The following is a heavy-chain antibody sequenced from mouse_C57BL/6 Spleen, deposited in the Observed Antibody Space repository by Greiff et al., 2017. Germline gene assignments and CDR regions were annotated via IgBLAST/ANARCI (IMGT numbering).Heavy chain of an antibody. CDR3: ERHKDY. Sequence: EVQGVESGGGLVQPGGSLKLSCAASGFTFSDYYMYWVRQTPEQRLEWVAYISNGGGSTYYPDTVKGRFTITRDNAKITLYLQMSRLKSEDTAMYYCERHKDYWGQGTSVTVSA. CDR2: ISNGGGST. J-gene: IGHJ4*01. V-gene: IGHV5-12*01. CDR1: GFTFSDYY.